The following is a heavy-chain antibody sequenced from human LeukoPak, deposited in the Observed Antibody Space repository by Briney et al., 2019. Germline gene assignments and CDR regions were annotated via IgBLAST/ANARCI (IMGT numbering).Heavy chain of an antibody. CDR2: ISGSDGST. D-gene: IGHD4-17*01. V-gene: IGHV3-23*01. J-gene: IGHJ1*01. CDR1: GHPFCSYA. CDR3: AKRDYGDYVLSRYFQH. Sequence: GGSLRLSCGVSGHPFCSYAVSWVPGSPGKGVVWVSSISGSDGSTYYVDSVKGRFTISRDNYKNTLYVQMNSLRAEDTAVYYCAKRDYGDYVLSRYFQHWGQGNLVTVSS.